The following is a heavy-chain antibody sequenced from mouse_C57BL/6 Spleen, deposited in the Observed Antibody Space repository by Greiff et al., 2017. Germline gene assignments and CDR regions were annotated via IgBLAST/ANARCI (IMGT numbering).Heavy chain of an antibody. CDR2: INPGSGGT. J-gene: IGHJ4*01. CDR3: ARGGNAMDY. V-gene: IGHV1-54*01. Sequence: QVQLQQPGAELVRPGTSVKLSCKASGYAFTNYLIEWVKQRPGQGLEWIGVINPGSGGTNYNEKFKGKATLTVDKSSSTAYMQLSSLTSEDAAVYFCARGGNAMDYWGQGTSVTVSS. CDR1: GYAFTNYL.